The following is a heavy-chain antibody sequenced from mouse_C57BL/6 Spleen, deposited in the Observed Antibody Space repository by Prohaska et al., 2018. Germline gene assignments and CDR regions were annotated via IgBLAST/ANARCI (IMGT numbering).Heavy chain of an antibody. J-gene: IGHJ4*01. CDR2: INPNNGGT. CDR3: ARWTGITTVVATRMDY. D-gene: IGHD1-1*01. V-gene: IGHV1-26*01. CDR1: GYTFTDYY. Sequence: EVQLQQSGPELVKPGASVKISCKASGYTFTDYYMNWVKRSHGKSLEWIGDINPNNGGTSYNQKFKGKATLTVDKSSSTAYMELRSLTSEDSAVYYCARWTGITTVVATRMDYWGQGTSVTVSS.